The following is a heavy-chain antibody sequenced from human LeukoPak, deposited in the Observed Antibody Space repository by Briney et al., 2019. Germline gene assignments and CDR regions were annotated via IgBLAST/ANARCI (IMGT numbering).Heavy chain of an antibody. CDR3: ARDYRYCSSTGCYNYYYMDV. D-gene: IGHD2-2*02. CDR2: IYYTGIT. Sequence: SETLSLTCTVSGGSISSYYWSWIRQPLGKGLEWIGYIYYTGITNYNASLKSRVTISVDTSKNQFSLELTSVTAADTAVYYCARDYRYCSSTGCYNYYYMDVWGKGTTVTVSS. J-gene: IGHJ6*03. V-gene: IGHV4-59*01. CDR1: GGSISSYY.